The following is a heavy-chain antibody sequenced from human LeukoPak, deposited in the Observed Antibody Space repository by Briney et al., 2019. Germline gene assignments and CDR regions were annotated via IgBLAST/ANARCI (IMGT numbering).Heavy chain of an antibody. D-gene: IGHD3-10*01. CDR1: GFTFSSYE. CDR3: ALSSYGSGSYHPDGAFDI. J-gene: IGHJ3*02. Sequence: GSLRLSCAASGFTFSSYEMNWVRQAPGKGLEWVSYISSSGSTIYYADSVKGRFTISRDNAKNSLYLQMNSLRAEDTAVYYCALSSYGSGSYHPDGAFDIWGQGTMVTVSS. CDR2: ISSSGSTI. V-gene: IGHV3-48*03.